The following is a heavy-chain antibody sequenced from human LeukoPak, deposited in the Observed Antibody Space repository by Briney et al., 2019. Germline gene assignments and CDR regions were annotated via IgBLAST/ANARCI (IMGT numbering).Heavy chain of an antibody. V-gene: IGHV3-74*01. D-gene: IGHD1-26*01. CDR1: GFTFSSYW. J-gene: IGHJ4*02. CDR2: ISSDGSST. Sequence: GGSLRLSCAASGFTFSSYWMHWVRQAPGKGLVWVSRISSDGSSTSYADSVKGRFTISRDNAKNTLYLQMNSLRAEDTAVYYCARFVGAITGNPRFDYWGQRTLVTVSS. CDR3: ARFVGAITGNPRFDY.